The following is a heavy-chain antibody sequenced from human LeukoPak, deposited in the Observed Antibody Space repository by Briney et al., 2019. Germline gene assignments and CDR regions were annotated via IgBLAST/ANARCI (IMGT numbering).Heavy chain of an antibody. CDR1: SGSISTSNYY. V-gene: IGHV4-39*07. J-gene: IGHJ6*03. Sequence: PSETLSLTCTVSSGSISTSNYYWGWVRQPPGKALEWIGNIFYSGSTYYSPSLKSQVSISIDTSKNQFSLKLSSVTAADTAVYYCARAWGYYYYYYMDVWGKGTTVTISS. CDR2: IFYSGST. CDR3: ARAWGYYYYYYMDV. D-gene: IGHD1-26*01.